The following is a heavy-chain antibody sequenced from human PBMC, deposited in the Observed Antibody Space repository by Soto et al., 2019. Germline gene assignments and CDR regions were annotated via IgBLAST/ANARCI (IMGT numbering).Heavy chain of an antibody. CDR2: ISAYNGNT. Sequence: AAVKVSCKASGYTFTSYGMSWVRQAPGQGLEWMGWISAYNGNTNYAQKLQGRVTMTTDTSTSTAYMELRSLRSDDTAVYYCARDKYCSSTSCYNWFDPWGQGTLVTVSS. CDR1: GYTFTSYG. D-gene: IGHD2-2*01. V-gene: IGHV1-18*04. CDR3: ARDKYCSSTSCYNWFDP. J-gene: IGHJ5*02.